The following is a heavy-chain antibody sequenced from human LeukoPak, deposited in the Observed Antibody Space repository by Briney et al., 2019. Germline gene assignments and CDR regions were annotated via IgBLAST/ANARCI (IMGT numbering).Heavy chain of an antibody. V-gene: IGHV4-59*08. D-gene: IGHD3-16*02. CDR1: GVSISSYY. J-gene: IGHJ4*02. CDR2: IYYSGRT. Sequence: SETLSLTCTVSGVSISSYYWSWIRQPPGKGLEWIGYIYYSGRTNYNPSLKSRVTISVDTSKNQFSLKLSSVTAADTAVYYCARQYYDYVWGSYRYNYYFDYWGQGTLVTVSS. CDR3: ARQYYDYVWGSYRYNYYFDY.